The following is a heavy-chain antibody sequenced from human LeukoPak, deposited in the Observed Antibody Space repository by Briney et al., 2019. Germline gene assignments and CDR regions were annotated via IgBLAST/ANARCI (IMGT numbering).Heavy chain of an antibody. D-gene: IGHD6-6*01. Sequence: SETLSLTCTVSGGSISSYYWSWIRQPPGKGLEWIGYIYYSGSTNYNPSLKSRVTISVDTSKNQFSLKLSSVTAADTAVYYCARVLSQYSSSPFNWFDPRGQGTLVTVSS. J-gene: IGHJ5*02. CDR3: ARVLSQYSSSPFNWFDP. V-gene: IGHV4-59*01. CDR1: GGSISSYY. CDR2: IYYSGST.